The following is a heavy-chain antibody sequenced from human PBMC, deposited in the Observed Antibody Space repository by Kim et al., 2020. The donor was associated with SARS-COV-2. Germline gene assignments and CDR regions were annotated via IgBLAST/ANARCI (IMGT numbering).Heavy chain of an antibody. Sequence: GGSLRLSCAASGFTFSSYEMNWVRQAPGKGLEWVSYISSSGSTIYYADSVKGRFTISRDNAKNSLYLQMNSLRAEDTAVYYCARELIRAVAGRGQGTQVTVSS. V-gene: IGHV3-48*03. CDR1: GFTFSSYE. J-gene: IGHJ4*02. CDR3: ARELIRAVAG. CDR2: ISSSGSTI. D-gene: IGHD6-19*01.